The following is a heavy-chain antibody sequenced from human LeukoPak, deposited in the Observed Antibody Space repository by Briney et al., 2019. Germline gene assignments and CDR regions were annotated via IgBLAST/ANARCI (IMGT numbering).Heavy chain of an antibody. CDR3: ASLFHSSGWYGGVFDY. D-gene: IGHD6-19*01. V-gene: IGHV3-64*01. J-gene: IGHJ4*02. CDR2: ISSNGGST. Sequence: GGSLRLPRAASGFTFSSYAMHWVRQAPGKGLEYVSAISSNGGSTYYANSVKGRFTISRDNSKNTLYLQMGSLRAEDMAVYYCASLFHSSGWYGGVFDYWGQGTLVTVSS. CDR1: GFTFSSYA.